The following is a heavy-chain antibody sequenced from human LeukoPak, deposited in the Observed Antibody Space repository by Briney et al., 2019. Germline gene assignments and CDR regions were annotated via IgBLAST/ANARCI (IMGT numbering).Heavy chain of an antibody. Sequence: GGSLRLSCAASGFTFSTYAMHWVRQAPGKGLEWVAVIWSDSTNKYYADSVRGRFTISRDNSKNTLYLQMSSLRAEDTAMYYCARDQLTTVTTFHFDYWGQGTLVTVSS. CDR3: ARDQLTTVTTFHFDY. CDR2: IWSDSTNK. CDR1: GFTFSTYA. J-gene: IGHJ4*02. D-gene: IGHD4-17*01. V-gene: IGHV3-33*01.